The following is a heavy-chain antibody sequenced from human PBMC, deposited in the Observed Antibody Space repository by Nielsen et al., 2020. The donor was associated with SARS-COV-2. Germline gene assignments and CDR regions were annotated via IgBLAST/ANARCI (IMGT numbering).Heavy chain of an antibody. CDR1: GYTFTGYY. D-gene: IGHD3-10*01. J-gene: IGHJ4*02. Sequence: ASVKVSCKASGYTFTGYYMHWVRQAPGQGLEWMGRINPNSGGTNYAQKFQGRVTMTRDTPISTAYMELSRLRSDDTAVYYCAWFGEFTYYFDYWGQGTLVTVSP. V-gene: IGHV1-2*06. CDR3: AWFGEFTYYFDY. CDR2: INPNSGGT.